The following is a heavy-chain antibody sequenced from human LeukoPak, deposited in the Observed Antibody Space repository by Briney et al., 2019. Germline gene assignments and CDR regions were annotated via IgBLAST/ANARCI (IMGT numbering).Heavy chain of an antibody. CDR2: IYYSGST. J-gene: IGHJ5*02. Sequence: PSQTLSLTCTVSGGSISSGGYYWSWIRQRPGKGLEWIGYIYYSGSTYYNPSLKSRVTISVDTSKNQFSLKLSSVTAADTAVYYCARNNWNYSLDPWGQGTLVTVSS. V-gene: IGHV4-31*03. CDR3: ARNNWNYSLDP. CDR1: GGSISSGGYY. D-gene: IGHD1-7*01.